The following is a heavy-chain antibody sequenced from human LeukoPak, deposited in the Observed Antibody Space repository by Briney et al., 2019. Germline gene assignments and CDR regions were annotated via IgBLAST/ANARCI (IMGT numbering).Heavy chain of an antibody. V-gene: IGHV4-34*01. D-gene: IGHD5-18*01. Sequence: SETLSLTCAVYGGSFSGYYWSWIRQPPGKGLEWIGEINHSGSTNYNPPLKSRVTISVDTSKNQFSLKLSSVTAADTAVYYCATRTAMVPFDYWGQGTLVTVSS. J-gene: IGHJ4*02. CDR1: GGSFSGYY. CDR2: INHSGST. CDR3: ATRTAMVPFDY.